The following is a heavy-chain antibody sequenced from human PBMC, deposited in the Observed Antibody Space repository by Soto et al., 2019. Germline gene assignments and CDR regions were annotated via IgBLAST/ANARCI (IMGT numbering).Heavy chain of an antibody. CDR3: ARDRSSHGLDY. CDR1: GYTFTGYY. Sequence: QVQLVQSGAEVKKPGASVKVSCKASGYTFTGYYMHWVRQAPGQGLEWMGWINPNSGGTNYAQKLQGGVTMTRDTSISTAYMELSRLRADDTAVYYCARDRSSHGLDYWGQGTLVTVSS. D-gene: IGHD2-2*01. CDR2: INPNSGGT. J-gene: IGHJ4*02. V-gene: IGHV1-2*02.